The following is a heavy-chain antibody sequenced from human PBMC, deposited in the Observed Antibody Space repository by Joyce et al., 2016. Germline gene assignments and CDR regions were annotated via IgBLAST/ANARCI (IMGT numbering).Heavy chain of an antibody. Sequence: QVQLQESGPGLVKPSETLSLTCTVSGGSISSYYWSWIRQPSGKGLEWIGYIYYTGSTDDNPSLKSRVTMSVDTYKNQFSLKLDSVTAADTAIYYCARDSVGPTLLFDYWGQGSLVTVSS. J-gene: IGHJ4*02. CDR3: ARDSVGPTLLFDY. CDR2: IYYTGST. D-gene: IGHD1-26*01. CDR1: GGSISSYY. V-gene: IGHV4-59*01.